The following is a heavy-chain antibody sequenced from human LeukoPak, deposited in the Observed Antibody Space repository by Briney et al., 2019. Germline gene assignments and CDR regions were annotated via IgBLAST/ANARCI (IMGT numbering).Heavy chain of an antibody. CDR1: GDSISNYY. CDR2: IFYSGST. V-gene: IGHV4-59*01. D-gene: IGHD3-10*01. J-gene: IGHJ6*03. CDR3: ARATYHSGAGSYIYYYMNV. Sequence: PGGSLRLSCAASGDSISNYYWSWIRQPPGKGLEWIGYIFYSGSTNYNPSLKSRVTISVDTSKNQFSLKVRSVTAADTAVYYCARATYHSGAGSYIYYYMNVWGKGTTVIVSS.